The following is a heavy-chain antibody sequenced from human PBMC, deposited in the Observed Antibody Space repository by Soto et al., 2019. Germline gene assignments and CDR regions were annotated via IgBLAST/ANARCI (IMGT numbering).Heavy chain of an antibody. Sequence: LRLSCAASGLTFSSYWMHWVRQAPGKGLVWVSRINSDGSSTSYADSVKGRFTISRDNAKNTLYLQMNSLRAEDTAVYYCASLTTVVTQNDYWGQGTLVTVSS. V-gene: IGHV3-74*01. CDR1: GLTFSSYW. D-gene: IGHD4-17*01. J-gene: IGHJ4*02. CDR3: ASLTTVVTQNDY. CDR2: INSDGSST.